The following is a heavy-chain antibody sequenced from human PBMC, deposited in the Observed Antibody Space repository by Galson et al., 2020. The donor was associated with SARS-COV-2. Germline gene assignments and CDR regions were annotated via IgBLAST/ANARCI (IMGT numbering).Heavy chain of an antibody. CDR3: AKVGGIVVKGFDY. J-gene: IGHJ4*02. D-gene: IGHD2-15*01. Sequence: GGSLRLSCAASGFTFSNYGMPWVRQAPGKGLEWVAVISYEGSNKYYADSVRGRFFISRDNSKNTLYLQMDSLRAEDTAVYYCAKVGGIVVKGFDYWGQGTLVTVSS. CDR2: ISYEGSNK. V-gene: IGHV3-30*18. CDR1: GFTFSNYG.